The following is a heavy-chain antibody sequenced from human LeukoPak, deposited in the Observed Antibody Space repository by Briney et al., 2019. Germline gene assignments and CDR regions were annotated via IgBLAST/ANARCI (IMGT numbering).Heavy chain of an antibody. CDR3: VREGGGCSGGSCYSAKYYFDY. J-gene: IGHJ4*02. D-gene: IGHD2-15*01. CDR2: ISTSGST. Sequence: PSQTLSLTCTVSGGSISSGSYYWSWIRQPAGKGLEWIGRISTSGSTNYNPSLKSRVTISVDTSKNEFSLKLSSVTAADTAVYYCVREGGGCSGGSCYSAKYYFDYWGQGTLVTVSS. CDR1: GGSISSGSYY. V-gene: IGHV4-61*02.